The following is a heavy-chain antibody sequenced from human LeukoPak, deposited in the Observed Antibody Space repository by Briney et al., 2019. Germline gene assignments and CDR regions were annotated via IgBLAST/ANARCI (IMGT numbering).Heavy chain of an antibody. D-gene: IGHD2-2*01. V-gene: IGHV4-34*01. Sequence: SETLSLTCAVYGGSFSGYYWSWIRQPPGKGLEWIGEINHRGSTNYNPSLKSRVTISVDTSKNQFSLKLSSVTAADTAVYYCARGVVVVPATMSWFDPWGQGTLVTVSS. J-gene: IGHJ5*02. CDR1: GGSFSGYY. CDR3: ARGVVVVPATMSWFDP. CDR2: INHRGST.